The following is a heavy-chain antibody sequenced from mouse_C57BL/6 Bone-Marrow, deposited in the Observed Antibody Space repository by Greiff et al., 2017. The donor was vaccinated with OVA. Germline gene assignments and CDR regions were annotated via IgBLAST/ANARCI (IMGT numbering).Heavy chain of an antibody. CDR3: ARYGDYAYAMDY. D-gene: IGHD1-1*02. CDR1: GFTFTDYY. V-gene: IGHV7-3*01. CDR2: IRNKANGYTT. J-gene: IGHJ4*01. Sequence: EVKLVESGGGLVQPGGSLSLSCAASGFTFTDYYMSWVRQPPGKALEWLGFIRNKANGYTTEYSASVKGRFTISRDNSQSILYLQMNALRAEDSATYYCARYGDYAYAMDYWGQGTSVTVSS.